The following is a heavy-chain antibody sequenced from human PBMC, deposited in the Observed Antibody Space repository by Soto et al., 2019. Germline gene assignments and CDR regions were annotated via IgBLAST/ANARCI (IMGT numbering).Heavy chain of an antibody. CDR3: ARGDCSGGLCYENYYFYAIYV. CDR2: IIPIFGKA. V-gene: IGHV1-69*01. J-gene: IGHJ6*02. Sequence: QVQLVQSGADVKKPGSSVKVSCKASGGTFSTYAISWVRQAPGQGLEWMGGIIPIFGKAKYAQKFQARVTIIADEITNTLYMDLSSLRSQDTPVYYCARGDCSGGLCYENYYFYAIYVWVPGPTVTVSS. CDR1: GGTFSTYA. D-gene: IGHD2-15*01.